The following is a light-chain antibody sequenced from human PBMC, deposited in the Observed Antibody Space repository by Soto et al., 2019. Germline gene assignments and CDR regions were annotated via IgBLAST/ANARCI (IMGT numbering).Light chain of an antibody. CDR2: EVS. CDR3: CSYTDSRTHI. Sequence: QSALTQPASVSGSPGQSITISCTGTSSDVGGYNYVSWYQQHPGKAPTLIIFEVSYRPSGISNRFSASKSGDTASLTISGLQADDEADYYCCSYTDSRTHIFGSGTKGTVL. J-gene: IGLJ1*01. V-gene: IGLV2-14*01. CDR1: SSDVGGYNY.